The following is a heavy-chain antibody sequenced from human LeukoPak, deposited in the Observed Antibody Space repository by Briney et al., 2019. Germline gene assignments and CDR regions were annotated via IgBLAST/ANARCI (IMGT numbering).Heavy chain of an antibody. CDR2: ILHNGDST. Sequence: GGSLRLSCAASGFTRSTYVMSWVRQAPGKGLEWLSLILHNGDSTYYADSVKGRFTISRDNSKNTLYLQMNSLRAEDTAVYYCARLSSFAFDIWGQGTTVSVSS. CDR3: ARLSSFAFDI. D-gene: IGHD3-16*02. V-gene: IGHV3-23*01. CDR1: GFTRSTYV. J-gene: IGHJ3*02.